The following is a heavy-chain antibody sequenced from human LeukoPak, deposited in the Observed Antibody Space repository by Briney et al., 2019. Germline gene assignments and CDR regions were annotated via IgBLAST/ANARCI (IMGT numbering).Heavy chain of an antibody. CDR3: AKASRYCSSTSCPYYYYYYYMDV. CDR2: IWYDVSNK. CDR1: GFSFSTYG. D-gene: IGHD2-2*01. J-gene: IGHJ6*03. Sequence: GGSLRLSCAASGFSFSTYGMQWVRLAPGKGLEWVAVIWYDVSNKYYTDSVKGRFTISRDNSKNPLYLQMNSLRAGDTAVYYCAKASRYCSSTSCPYYYYYYYMDVWGKGTTVTVSS. V-gene: IGHV3-33*06.